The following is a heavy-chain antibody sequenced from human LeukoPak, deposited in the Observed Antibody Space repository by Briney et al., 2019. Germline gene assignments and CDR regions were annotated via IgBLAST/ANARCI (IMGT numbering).Heavy chain of an antibody. CDR2: ISYDGSNK. CDR3: ANAGDYVGFSFDY. Sequence: PGGSLRLSCAASGFTFSSYGMHWVRQAPGKGLEWVAGISYDGSNKYYADSVKGRFTISRDNSKNTLYLQMNSLRAEDTAVYYCANAGDYVGFSFDYWGQGTLVTVSS. V-gene: IGHV3-30*18. CDR1: GFTFSSYG. D-gene: IGHD4-17*01. J-gene: IGHJ4*02.